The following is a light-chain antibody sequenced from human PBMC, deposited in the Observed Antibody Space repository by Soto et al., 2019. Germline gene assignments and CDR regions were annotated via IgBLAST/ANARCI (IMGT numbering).Light chain of an antibody. J-gene: IGKJ2*01. CDR3: QQYFGSLYT. Sequence: SVLTQSPGTLSLSPGEGATLSCRTSQSISSPYLAWYQQRPGQAPRLLIYAASRRATGIPDRFSGSGSGTDFTLTICRLEPEDFAVYYCQQYFGSLYTFGQGTKLEIK. CDR2: AAS. V-gene: IGKV3-20*01. CDR1: QSISSPY.